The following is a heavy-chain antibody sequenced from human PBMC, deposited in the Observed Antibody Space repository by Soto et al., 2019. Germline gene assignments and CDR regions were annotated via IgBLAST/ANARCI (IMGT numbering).Heavy chain of an antibody. Sequence: PGGSLRLSXAASGFTFSSYSMNWVRQAPGKGLEWVSSISSSSSYIYYADSVKGRFTISRDNAKNSLYLQMNSLRAEDTAVYYCARDYYDSSGYLAPLDYWGQGTLVTVSS. V-gene: IGHV3-21*01. CDR1: GFTFSSYS. CDR3: ARDYYDSSGYLAPLDY. CDR2: ISSSSSYI. J-gene: IGHJ4*02. D-gene: IGHD3-22*01.